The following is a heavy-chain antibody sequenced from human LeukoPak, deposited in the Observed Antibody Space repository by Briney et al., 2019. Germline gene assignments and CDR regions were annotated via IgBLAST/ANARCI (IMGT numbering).Heavy chain of an antibody. CDR2: IKYDGSAK. V-gene: IGHV3-7*01. CDR3: ARVIVLVEGASDHFDY. Sequence: PGGSLRISCAAPGFTFSSYWMTWVRQPPGKGLEWVANIKYDGSAKYYGDSVKGRFTISRDNTKNSLYLQMYSLRAEDTAVYYCARVIVLVEGASDHFDYWGQGTPATVHS. D-gene: IGHD2-2*01. J-gene: IGHJ4*02. CDR1: GFTFSSYW.